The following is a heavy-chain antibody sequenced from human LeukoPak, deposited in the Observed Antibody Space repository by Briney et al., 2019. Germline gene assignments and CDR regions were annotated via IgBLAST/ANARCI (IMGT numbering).Heavy chain of an antibody. V-gene: IGHV4-39*01. J-gene: IGHJ4*02. CDR2: IFSGGST. CDR1: GGSISSSTFY. CDR3: ARGRAAAGTRLDY. D-gene: IGHD6-13*01. Sequence: PSETLSLTCTVSGGSISSSTFYWGWIRQPPGKGLEWIGSIFSGGSTYYNPSLKSRVTISVDTSKNQFSLKLSSVTAADTAVYYCARGRAAAGTRLDYWGQGTLVTVSS.